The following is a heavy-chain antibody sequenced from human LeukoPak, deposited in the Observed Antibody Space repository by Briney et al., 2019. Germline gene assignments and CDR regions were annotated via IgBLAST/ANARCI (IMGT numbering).Heavy chain of an antibody. D-gene: IGHD3-10*01. CDR1: GCTFTSYG. CDR2: ISAYNGNT. Sequence: ASVKVSCKASGCTFTSYGISWVRQAPGQGLEWMGWISAYNGNTNYAQKLQGRVTMTTDTSTSTAYMELRSLRSDDTAVYYCARSTGYYGSGSWWFDPWGQGTLVTVSS. V-gene: IGHV1-18*04. J-gene: IGHJ5*02. CDR3: ARSTGYYGSGSWWFDP.